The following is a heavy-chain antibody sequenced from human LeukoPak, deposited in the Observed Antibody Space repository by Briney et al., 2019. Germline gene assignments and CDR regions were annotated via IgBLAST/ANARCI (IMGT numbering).Heavy chain of an antibody. CDR2: IYHSGST. CDR3: ARGGTAFDI. D-gene: IGHD1-26*01. J-gene: IGHJ3*02. CDR1: GGSISSGHSS. V-gene: IGHV4-30-2*01. Sequence: KPSQTLSLTCAVSGGSISSGHSSWNWFRQPPGKGLEWIGYIYHSGSTYYNPSLKSRVAISVDKSKNQFSLKLRPVTAADTALYYCARGGTAFDIWGQGTMVTVSS.